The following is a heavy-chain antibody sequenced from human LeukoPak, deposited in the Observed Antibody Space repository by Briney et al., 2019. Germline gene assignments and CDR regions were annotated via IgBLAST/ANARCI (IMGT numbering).Heavy chain of an antibody. CDR1: GGSLSGYY. D-gene: IGHD1-26*01. V-gene: IGHV4-34*01. CDR3: ARDLGSLSL. CDR2: INHSGGT. Sequence: SETVSLTCAVYGGSLSGYYWSWIRKTPGKGLEWIGEINHSGGTNYNPSLKSRVTISIDTSKNQFSLKLSSVNAADTAVYYCARDLGSLSLWGQGTLVTVSS. J-gene: IGHJ4*02.